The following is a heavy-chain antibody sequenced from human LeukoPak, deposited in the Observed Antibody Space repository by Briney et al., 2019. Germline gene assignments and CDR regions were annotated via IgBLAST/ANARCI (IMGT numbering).Heavy chain of an antibody. CDR3: ARVGNFGYFDC. D-gene: IGHD1-7*01. V-gene: IGHV4-61*02. J-gene: IGHJ4*02. CDR2: IYTSGST. CDR1: GGSISSGSYY. Sequence: PSETLSLTCTVSGGSISSGSYYWSWIRQPAGKGLEWIGRIYTSGSTNYNPSLKSRVTISVDTSKNQFSLKLSSVTAADTAVYYCARVGNFGYFDCWGQGTLVTVSS.